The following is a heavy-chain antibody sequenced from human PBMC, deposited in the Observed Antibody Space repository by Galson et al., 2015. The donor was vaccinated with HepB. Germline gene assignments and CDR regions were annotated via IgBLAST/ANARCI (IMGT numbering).Heavy chain of an antibody. CDR1: GFTFSSYA. Sequence: SLRLSCAASGFTFSSYAMHWVRQAPGKGLEWVAVISYDGSNKYYADSVKGRFTISRDNSKNTLYLQMNSLRAEDTAVYYCARDWARGDYSNYGRPNWFDPWGQGTLVTVSS. CDR3: ARDWARGDYSNYGRPNWFDP. J-gene: IGHJ5*02. D-gene: IGHD4-11*01. CDR2: ISYDGSNK. V-gene: IGHV3-30-3*01.